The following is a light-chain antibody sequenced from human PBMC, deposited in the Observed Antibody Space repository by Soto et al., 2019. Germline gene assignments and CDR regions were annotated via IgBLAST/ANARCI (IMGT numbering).Light chain of an antibody. Sequence: EIVLTQFPDTLSLSPGERATLSCRASQSVRNSYLAWYQQRPGQAPRLLIYGADSRATGIPDRFSGSGSDTAFTLPISRLEPEDFAVYYCQQYGSSPRYTFGQGTKLEI. J-gene: IGKJ2*01. CDR2: GAD. CDR3: QQYGSSPRYT. CDR1: QSVRNSY. V-gene: IGKV3-20*01.